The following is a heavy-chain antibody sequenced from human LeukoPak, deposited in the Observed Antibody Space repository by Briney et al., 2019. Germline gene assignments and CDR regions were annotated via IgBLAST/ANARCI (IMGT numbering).Heavy chain of an antibody. J-gene: IGHJ6*02. CDR3: ARGETNWGYGMDV. D-gene: IGHD7-27*01. CDR2: IYSGGST. Sequence: PGGSLRLSCAASGFTVSSNYMSWVRQAPGKGLEWVPVIYSGGSTYYADSVKGRFTISRDNSKNTLYLQMNSLRAEDTAVYYCARGETNWGYGMDVWGQGTTVTVSS. V-gene: IGHV3-53*01. CDR1: GFTVSSNY.